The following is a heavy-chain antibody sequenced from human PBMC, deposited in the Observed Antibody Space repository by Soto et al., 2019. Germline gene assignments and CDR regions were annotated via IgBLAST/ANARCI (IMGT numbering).Heavy chain of an antibody. V-gene: IGHV1-18*04. J-gene: IGHJ1*01. Sequence: QVQLVQSGAEVKKPGAPVKVSCKASGYTFTSYGISWVRQAPGQGLEWMGWISAYNGNTNYAQKLQGRVTMTTDTSTSTAYMELRSLRSDDTAVYYCARDPYIGSGSYRPLDFQHWGQGTLVTVSS. CDR1: GYTFTSYG. CDR3: ARDPYIGSGSYRPLDFQH. D-gene: IGHD1-26*01. CDR2: ISAYNGNT.